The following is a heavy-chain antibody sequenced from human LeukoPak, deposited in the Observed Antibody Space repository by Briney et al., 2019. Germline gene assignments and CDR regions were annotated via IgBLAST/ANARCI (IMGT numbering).Heavy chain of an antibody. J-gene: IGHJ6*02. Sequence: ASVKVSCKASVYTFTGYYMHWVRQAPGQGLEGIGWINPNSGGTNYHKKFPGKFTMTRDTSITTAYMELSRLRSDDTAVYYCARDANIAAAGNYYYGMDVWGQGTTVTVSS. CDR1: VYTFTGYY. D-gene: IGHD6-13*01. V-gene: IGHV1-2*02. CDR3: ARDANIAAAGNYYYGMDV. CDR2: INPNSGGT.